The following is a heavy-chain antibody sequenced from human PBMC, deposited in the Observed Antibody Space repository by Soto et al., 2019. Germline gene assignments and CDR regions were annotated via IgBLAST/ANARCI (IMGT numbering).Heavy chain of an antibody. CDR2: ISAYNGNT. CDR3: ARDSVRSGSYSGY. V-gene: IGHV1-18*01. CDR1: GYTFTTYG. J-gene: IGHJ4*02. D-gene: IGHD1-26*01. Sequence: ASVKVSCKASGYTFTTYGINWVRQAPGQGLEWVGWISAYNGNTNYEQKFEDRLTMTTDTYTRTAYMELRTLRSDDTAVYYCARDSVRSGSYSGYWGQGTLVTVSS.